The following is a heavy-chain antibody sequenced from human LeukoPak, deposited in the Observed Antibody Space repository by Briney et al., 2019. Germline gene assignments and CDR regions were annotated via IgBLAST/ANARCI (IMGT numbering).Heavy chain of an antibody. CDR2: ISTSGDNT. CDR1: GLTFSNYA. CDR3: AKNRGYCSGGSCYGDY. V-gene: IGHV3-23*01. D-gene: IGHD2-15*01. J-gene: IGHJ4*02. Sequence: PGGSLRLSCAASGLTFSNYAMSWVRQAPGKGLEWVSTISTSGDNTYFADSVKGRFTISRDISKNTLYLQMNSLRVEDTAVYYCAKNRGYCSGGSCYGDYWGQGTLVTVSS.